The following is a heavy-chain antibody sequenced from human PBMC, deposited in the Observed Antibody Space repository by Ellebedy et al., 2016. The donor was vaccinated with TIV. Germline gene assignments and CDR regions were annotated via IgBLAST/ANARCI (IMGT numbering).Heavy chain of an antibody. CDR3: ARRDPFDY. CDR1: GFTFSTYH. Sequence: GESLKISCVASGFTFSTYHMNWVRQAPGKGLEWVSFISSDGNTIYYADSVKGRFNISRDNARHSLYLQMNSLTDDDTAVYYCARRDPFDYWGQGVLVTVSS. J-gene: IGHJ4*02. CDR2: ISSDGNTI. V-gene: IGHV3-48*02.